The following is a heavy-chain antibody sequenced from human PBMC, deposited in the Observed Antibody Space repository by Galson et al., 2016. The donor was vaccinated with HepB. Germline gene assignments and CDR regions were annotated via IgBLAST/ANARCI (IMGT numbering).Heavy chain of an antibody. J-gene: IGHJ6*03. Sequence: SLRLSCAASGFTFSGSTLHWFRQASGKGLEWVGHIRSTSNSYATGYTASVKGRFIISRDDSKNTAYLEMKSLSTEDTAVNYCAKWGIHIVNHYNIDVWGKGTTGTVSS. V-gene: IGHV3-73*01. CDR1: GFTFSGST. CDR2: IRSTSNSYAT. CDR3: AKWGIHIVNHYNIDV. D-gene: IGHD3-16*01.